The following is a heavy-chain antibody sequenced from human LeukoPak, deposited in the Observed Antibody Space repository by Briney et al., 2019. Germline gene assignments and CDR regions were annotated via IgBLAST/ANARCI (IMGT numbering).Heavy chain of an antibody. Sequence: SETLSLTCTVSGVSINSYYWSWIRQPPGKGLEWIGYIFYSGSTNYNPSLQSRVTISVDTSRNQFSLNLSSVTAADTAVYYCARGPTRQYFDSWGQGTLVTVSS. D-gene: IGHD6-6*01. CDR1: GVSINSYY. J-gene: IGHJ4*02. V-gene: IGHV4-59*01. CDR3: ARGPTRQYFDS. CDR2: IFYSGST.